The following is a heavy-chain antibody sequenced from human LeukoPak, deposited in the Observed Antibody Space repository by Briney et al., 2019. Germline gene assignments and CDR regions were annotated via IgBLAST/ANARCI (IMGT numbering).Heavy chain of an antibody. Sequence: SETLSLTCTVSGGSISSYYWSWIRQPPGKGLEWIGYIYYSGSTNYNPSLKSRVTTSVDTSKNQFSLKLSSVTAADTAVYYCARQYYGELDYWGQGTLVTVSS. CDR3: ARQYYGELDY. D-gene: IGHD4-17*01. CDR1: GGSISSYY. V-gene: IGHV4-59*08. J-gene: IGHJ4*02. CDR2: IYYSGST.